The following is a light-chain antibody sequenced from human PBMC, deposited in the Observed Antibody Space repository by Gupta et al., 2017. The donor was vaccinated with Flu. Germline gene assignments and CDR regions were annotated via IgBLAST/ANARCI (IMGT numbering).Light chain of an antibody. V-gene: IGKV1-33*01. CDR2: DAS. J-gene: IGKJ2*03. CDR1: QDISNY. CDR3: QQDDNLPHS. Sequence: TQSPSSLSASVGDRVTITCQASQDISNYLNWYQQKPGKAPKLLIYDASNLETGVPSRFSGSGSGTDFTFTISSLQPEDIATYYCQQDDNLPHSFGQGTKMEIK.